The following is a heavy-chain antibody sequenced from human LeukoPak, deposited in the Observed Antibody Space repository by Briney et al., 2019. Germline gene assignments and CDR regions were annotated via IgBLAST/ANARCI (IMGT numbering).Heavy chain of an antibody. CDR1: GFTFSSYA. J-gene: IGHJ6*03. D-gene: IGHD2-8*01. Sequence: PGGSLRLSCAASGFTFSSYAMNWVRQAPGRGLEWVSGFSGSGGTTYYAGSVKGRFTISRDNSKNTLYLQMNSLRAEDTAVYYCANGNRCTSPNCLGYYYFYMDVWGKGTTVTVSS. V-gene: IGHV3-23*01. CDR2: FSGSGGTT. CDR3: ANGNRCTSPNCLGYYYFYMDV.